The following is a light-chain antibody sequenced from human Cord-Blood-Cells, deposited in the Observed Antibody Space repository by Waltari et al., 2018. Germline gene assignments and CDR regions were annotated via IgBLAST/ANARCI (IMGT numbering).Light chain of an antibody. V-gene: IGLV3-19*01. CDR2: GKN. CDR1: SLISDS. CDR3: NSRDSSGNHLV. J-gene: IGLJ3*02. Sequence: SSELTQDPAVSVALGQTVRLTCQGASLISDSASWYQQKPGQAPVLVIYGKNNRPSGIPDRFSGSSSGNTASLTITGAQAEDEADYYCNSRDSSGNHLVFGGGTKLTVL.